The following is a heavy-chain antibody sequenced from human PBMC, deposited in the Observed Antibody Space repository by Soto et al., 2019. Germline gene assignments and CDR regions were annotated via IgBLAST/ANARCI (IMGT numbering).Heavy chain of an antibody. CDR3: AHSLWLVVKGYFDY. Sequence: QIPLKESGPTLVKPTQTLTLTCTFSGFSLKTSGVGVGWIRQPPGQALEWLALIYWDDDKRYSPSVNTRLTITKDTSKNPLVLTMTNMDPVDTGTYYCAHSLWLVVKGYFDYWGQGTLVTVSS. J-gene: IGHJ4*02. V-gene: IGHV2-5*02. CDR2: IYWDDDK. CDR1: GFSLKTSGVG. D-gene: IGHD6-19*01.